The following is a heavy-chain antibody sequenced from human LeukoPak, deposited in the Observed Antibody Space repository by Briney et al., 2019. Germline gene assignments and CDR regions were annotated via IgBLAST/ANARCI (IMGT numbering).Heavy chain of an antibody. Sequence: GGSLRLSCAASGFTFSNHWMHWVRQGPGKGPVWVSRITNDGSSTVYADSVKGRFTISRDNAKNTLYLQMNSLSAEDTAVYYCVRSSGWPDSWGQGTLVTVSS. J-gene: IGHJ4*02. V-gene: IGHV3-74*01. CDR3: VRSSGWPDS. D-gene: IGHD6-19*01. CDR1: GFTFSNHW. CDR2: ITNDGSST.